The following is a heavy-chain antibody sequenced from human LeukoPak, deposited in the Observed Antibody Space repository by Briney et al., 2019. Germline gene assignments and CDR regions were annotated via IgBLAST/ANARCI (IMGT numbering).Heavy chain of an antibody. CDR3: ATRDSSGYYYPDY. CDR1: GGSISSSSYY. D-gene: IGHD3-22*01. J-gene: IGHJ4*02. V-gene: IGHV4-39*01. CDR2: TYYSGST. Sequence: SETLSLTCTVSGGSISSSSYYWGWIRQPPGKGLEWIGSTYYSGSTYYNPSLKSRVTISVDTSKNQFSLKLSSVTAADTAVYYCATRDSSGYYYPDYWGQGTLVTVSS.